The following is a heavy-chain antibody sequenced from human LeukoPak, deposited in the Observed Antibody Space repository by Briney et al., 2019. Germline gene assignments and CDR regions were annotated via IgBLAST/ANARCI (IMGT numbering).Heavy chain of an antibody. CDR1: RFTFSSYA. J-gene: IGHJ4*02. V-gene: IGHV3-23*01. D-gene: IGHD3-3*01. CDR3: AKPYYDFWSGYYRSFDY. Sequence: GGSLGLSCAASRFTFSSYAMSWVRQAPGKGLEWVSAISGSGGSTYYADSVKGRFTISRDNSKNTLYLQMNSLRAEDTAVYYCAKPYYDFWSGYYRSFDYWGQGTLVTVSS. CDR2: ISGSGGST.